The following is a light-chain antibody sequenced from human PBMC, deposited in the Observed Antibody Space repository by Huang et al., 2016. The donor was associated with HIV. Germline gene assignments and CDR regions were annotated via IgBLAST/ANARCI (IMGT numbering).Light chain of an antibody. CDR2: EAS. V-gene: IGKV3-11*01. Sequence: EIVLTQSPATLSLSPGDRDTLSCSASQSVGVYLAWYQQKPGQAPRLRIFEASNRATGIPDRFSGSGSGTDFTLTIDSLQPDDFAIYYCQQRTKWPPVLTFGGGTRVEIK. J-gene: IGKJ4*01. CDR1: QSVGVY. CDR3: QQRTKWPPVLT.